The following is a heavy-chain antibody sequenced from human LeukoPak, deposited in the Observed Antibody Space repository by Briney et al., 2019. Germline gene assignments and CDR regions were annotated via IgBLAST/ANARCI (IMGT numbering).Heavy chain of an antibody. CDR3: AKDYYDSSGYYLFDY. D-gene: IGHD3-22*01. CDR2: ISGSGGST. V-gene: IGHV3-23*01. Sequence: GGSLRLSCAASGFIFSSYAMSWVRQAPGKGLEWVSGISGSGGSTYYADSVKGRFTISRDNSKNTLYLQMNSPRAEDTAVYYCAKDYYDSSGYYLFDYWGQGTLVTVSS. CDR1: GFIFSSYA. J-gene: IGHJ4*02.